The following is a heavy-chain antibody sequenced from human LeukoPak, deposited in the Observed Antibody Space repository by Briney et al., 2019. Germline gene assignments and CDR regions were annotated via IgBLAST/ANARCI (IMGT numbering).Heavy chain of an antibody. D-gene: IGHD6-13*01. V-gene: IGHV1-2*02. Sequence: GASVKVSCKASGYTFTGYYMHWVRQAPGQGLEWMGWTNPNSGGTNYAQKFQGRVTMTRDTSISTAYMELSRLRSDDTAVYYCARDREIEVGGAAGYWGQGTLVTVSS. CDR2: TNPNSGGT. CDR1: GYTFTGYY. J-gene: IGHJ4*02. CDR3: ARDREIEVGGAAGY.